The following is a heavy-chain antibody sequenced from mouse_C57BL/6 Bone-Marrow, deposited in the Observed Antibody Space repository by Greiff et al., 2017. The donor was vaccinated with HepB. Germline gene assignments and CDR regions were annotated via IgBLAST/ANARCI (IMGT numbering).Heavy chain of an antibody. D-gene: IGHD2-5*01. Sequence: VQLQQSGAELVRPGASVTLSCKASGYTFTDYEMHWVKQTPVHGLEWIGAIDPETGGTAYNQKFKGKAILTADKSSSTAYMELRSLTSEDSAVYYCTREPYSNYGGFAYWGQGTLVTVAA. CDR1: GYTFTDYE. CDR3: TREPYSNYGGFAY. CDR2: IDPETGGT. V-gene: IGHV1-15*01. J-gene: IGHJ3*01.